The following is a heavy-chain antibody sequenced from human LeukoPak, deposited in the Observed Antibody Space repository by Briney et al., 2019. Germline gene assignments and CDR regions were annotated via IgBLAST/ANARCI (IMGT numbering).Heavy chain of an antibody. CDR3: ARRLTQYDCFDP. Sequence: QPLSLTCAISGDSVSSNSVTWNWIRQSPSRGLEWLGRTYYRSTWYNDYAVSVRGRITVNPDTSKNQFSLHLNSVTPEDTAVYYCARRLTQYDCFDPWGQGILVTVSS. CDR2: TYYRSTWYN. CDR1: GDSVSSNSVT. V-gene: IGHV6-1*01. D-gene: IGHD2-2*01. J-gene: IGHJ5*02.